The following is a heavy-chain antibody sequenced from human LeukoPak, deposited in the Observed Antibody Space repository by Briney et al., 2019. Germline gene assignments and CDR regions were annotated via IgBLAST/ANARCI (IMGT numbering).Heavy chain of an antibody. Sequence: PSETLSLTCTVSGGSISSSSYYWGWIRQPPGKGLEWIGSIYYSGSTYYNPSLKSRVTISVDTSKNQFSLKLSSVTAADTAVYYLAGRGEWRWWAPLDAFDIWGQGTMVTVSS. D-gene: IGHD2-15*01. CDR2: IYYSGST. CDR1: GGSISSSSYY. CDR3: AGRGEWRWWAPLDAFDI. V-gene: IGHV4-39*01. J-gene: IGHJ3*02.